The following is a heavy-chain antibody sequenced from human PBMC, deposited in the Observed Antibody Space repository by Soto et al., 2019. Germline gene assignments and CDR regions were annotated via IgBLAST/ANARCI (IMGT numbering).Heavy chain of an antibody. J-gene: IGHJ4*02. V-gene: IGHV4-34*01. Sequence: QVQLQQWGAGLLKPSETLSLTCAVYCGSFSGYYWSWIRQPPGKGLEWIGEINHSGSTNYNPSLXSXVXXPVDTSKNQFALQLSSVTAADPAVYYCARTSRFDCWGQGTLVTVSS. CDR1: CGSFSGYY. CDR2: INHSGST. CDR3: ARTSRFDC. D-gene: IGHD6-6*01.